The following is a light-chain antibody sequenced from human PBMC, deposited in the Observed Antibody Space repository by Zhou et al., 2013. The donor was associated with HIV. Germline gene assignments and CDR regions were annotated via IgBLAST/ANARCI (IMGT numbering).Light chain of an antibody. Sequence: QSALTQPASVSGSPGQSIAISCTGTSSDVGSYNRVSWYQQSPGTGPKLMIYEVSNRPSGVPDRFSGSKSANTASLTISGLQAEDEADYYCSSYSSRSTLYVFGTGTKVTVL. J-gene: IGLJ1*01. CDR2: EVS. CDR3: SSYSSRSTLYV. CDR1: SSDVGSYNR. V-gene: IGLV2-18*02.